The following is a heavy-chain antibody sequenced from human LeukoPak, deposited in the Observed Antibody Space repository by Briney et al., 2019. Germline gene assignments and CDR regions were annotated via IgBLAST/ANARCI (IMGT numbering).Heavy chain of an antibody. J-gene: IGHJ4*02. D-gene: IGHD2-2*01. CDR1: GFTFSSYW. Sequence: AGGSLRLSCAASGFTFSSYWMSWVRQAPGKGLEWVANIKQDGSEKYYADSVKGRFTISRDNAKNSLYLQMNSLRAEDTAVYYCAREYHLPHFDYWGQGTLVTVSS. CDR2: IKQDGSEK. CDR3: AREYHLPHFDY. V-gene: IGHV3-7*01.